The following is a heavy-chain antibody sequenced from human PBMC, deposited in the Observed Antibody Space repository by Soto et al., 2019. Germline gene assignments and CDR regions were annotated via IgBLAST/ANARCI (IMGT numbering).Heavy chain of an antibody. CDR2: IYYSGST. J-gene: IGHJ4*02. Sequence: SETLSLTCTVSGGSISSGDYYWSWIRQPPGKGLEWIGYIYYSGSTYYNPSLKSRVTISVDTSKNQFSLKLSSVTAADTAVYYCARDLGYYYDSSGPHDYWGQGTLVTVSS. CDR1: GGSISSGDYY. V-gene: IGHV4-30-4*01. CDR3: ARDLGYYYDSSGPHDY. D-gene: IGHD3-22*01.